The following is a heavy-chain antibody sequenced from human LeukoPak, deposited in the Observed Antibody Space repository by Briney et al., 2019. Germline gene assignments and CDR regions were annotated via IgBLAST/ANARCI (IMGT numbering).Heavy chain of an antibody. CDR1: GFTFTNAW. CDR2: IKSKSEGGTT. Sequence: GGSLRLSCAASGFTFTNAWMTWVRQAPGKGLEWVGRIKSKSEGGTTDYAAPVKGRFMISRDDSKNTLYLQMNSLKTEDTAVYYCTAWGGYYRDYWGQGTLVTVSS. V-gene: IGHV3-15*01. D-gene: IGHD3-3*01. CDR3: TAWGGYYRDY. J-gene: IGHJ4*02.